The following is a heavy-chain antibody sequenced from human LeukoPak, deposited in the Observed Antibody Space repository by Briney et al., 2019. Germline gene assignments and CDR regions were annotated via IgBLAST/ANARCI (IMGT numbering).Heavy chain of an antibody. D-gene: IGHD3-10*01. Sequence: GESLKISCKGSEYSFYTYWIAWVRQMPGKGLEWMGIIYPDDSDTRYSPSFQGQVTISADKSIDTAYLQWRSLKASDTGMYYCVRQSLGEFKYWGQGTLVTVSS. J-gene: IGHJ4*02. CDR3: VRQSLGEFKY. V-gene: IGHV5-51*01. CDR2: IYPDDSDT. CDR1: EYSFYTYW.